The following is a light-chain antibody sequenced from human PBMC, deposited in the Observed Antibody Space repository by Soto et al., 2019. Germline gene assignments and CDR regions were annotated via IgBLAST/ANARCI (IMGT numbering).Light chain of an antibody. CDR1: STDVDGYDY. CDR2: DVN. J-gene: IGLJ1*01. CDR3: SSYTSSAPFYV. Sequence: QSALTQPASVSGSHGQSITISCTGASTDVDGYDYVSWYQQHPGQAPKLMIYDVNNRPSGVSYRFSGSKSGDTASLTISGLQAEDDADYYCSSYTSSAPFYVFGTGTKLTVL. V-gene: IGLV2-14*03.